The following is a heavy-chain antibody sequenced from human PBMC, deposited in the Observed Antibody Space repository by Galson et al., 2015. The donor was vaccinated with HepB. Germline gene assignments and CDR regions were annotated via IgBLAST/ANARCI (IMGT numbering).Heavy chain of an antibody. CDR1: GDSVSSNSAA. CDR2: TYYRSKWYN. V-gene: IGHV6-1*01. D-gene: IGHD3-22*01. Sequence: CAISGDSVSSNSAAWNWIRQSPSRGLEWLGRTYYRSKWYNDYAVSVKSRITINPDTSKNQFSLQLNSVTPEDTAVYYCARDVVKFHDYDSSGYYSPAYYYYGMDVWGQGTTVTVSS. CDR3: ARDVVKFHDYDSSGYYSPAYYYYGMDV. J-gene: IGHJ6*02.